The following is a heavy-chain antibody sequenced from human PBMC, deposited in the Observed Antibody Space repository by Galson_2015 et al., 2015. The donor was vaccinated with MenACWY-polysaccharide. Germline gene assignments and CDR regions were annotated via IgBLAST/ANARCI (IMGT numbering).Heavy chain of an antibody. CDR1: GFTFSSFW. CDR2: IKQDESEK. V-gene: IGHV3-7*01. CDR3: ARDVYGGHFDY. J-gene: IGHJ4*02. D-gene: IGHD4-23*01. Sequence: SLRLSCAASGFTFSSFWMSWVRQAPGKGLEWVANIKQDESEKYYVDSVKGRFTISRDNAKNSLYLQMNSLRAEDTAVYYCARDVYGGHFDYWGQGPLVTVSS.